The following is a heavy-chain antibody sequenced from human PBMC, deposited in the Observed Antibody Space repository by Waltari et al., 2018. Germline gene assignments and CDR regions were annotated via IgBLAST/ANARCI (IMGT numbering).Heavy chain of an antibody. V-gene: IGHV1-24*01. CDR1: GYTLTELS. Sequence: QVQLVQSGAEVKKPGASVKVSCKVSGYTLTELSMHWVRQAPGKGLEWMGGFYPEDGETIYAQKFQGRVTMTEDTSTDTAYMELSSLRSEDTAVYYCATDLGSWSYYNSRYYYYYGMDVWGQGTTVTVSS. CDR2: FYPEDGET. D-gene: IGHD3-10*01. J-gene: IGHJ6*02. CDR3: ATDLGSWSYYNSRYYYYYGMDV.